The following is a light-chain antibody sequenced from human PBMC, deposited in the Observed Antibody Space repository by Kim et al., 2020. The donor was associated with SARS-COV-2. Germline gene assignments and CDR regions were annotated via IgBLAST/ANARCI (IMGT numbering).Light chain of an antibody. CDR2: GAS. CDR1: QSVSSSY. V-gene: IGKV3-20*01. CDR3: QQYGSSPLT. Sequence: SPGESATLTCRASQSVSSSYLAWYQQKPGQAPRLLIYGASNRGTGIPDRFSGSGSGTDFTLTIIRLEPEDFAVYYCQQYGSSPLTFGGGTKVDIK. J-gene: IGKJ4*01.